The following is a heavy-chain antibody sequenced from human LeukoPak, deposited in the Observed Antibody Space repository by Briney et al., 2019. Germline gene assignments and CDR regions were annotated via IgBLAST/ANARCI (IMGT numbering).Heavy chain of an antibody. CDR1: GGSFSGYY. CDR3: ARGPVLTCYPADV. D-gene: IGHD3-9*01. Sequence: SETLSLTCAVYGGSFSGYYWSWIRQPPGKGLEWIGEINHSGSTNYNPSLKSRVTISVDTSKNQFSLKLSSVTAADTAVYYCARGPVLTCYPADVWGKGTTVTVSS. J-gene: IGHJ6*04. CDR2: INHSGST. V-gene: IGHV4-34*01.